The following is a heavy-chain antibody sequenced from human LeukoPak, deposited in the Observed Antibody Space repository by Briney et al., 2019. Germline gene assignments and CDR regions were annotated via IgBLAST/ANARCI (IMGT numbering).Heavy chain of an antibody. J-gene: IGHJ6*03. V-gene: IGHV4-61*09. Sequence: PSETLSLTCNVSGGSISSGSYCWSWIRQPAGKGLEWIGHIHISGNTNYNPSLKSRVTISVDTSKNQFSLKLSSVTAADTAMYYCAREVADYGGYYYYHYMDVWGKGTTVTISS. CDR3: AREVADYGGYYYYHYMDV. CDR2: IHISGNT. CDR1: GGSISSGSYC. D-gene: IGHD4-23*01.